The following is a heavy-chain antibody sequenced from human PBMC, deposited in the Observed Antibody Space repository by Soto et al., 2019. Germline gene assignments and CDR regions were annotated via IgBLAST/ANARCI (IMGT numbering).Heavy chain of an antibody. V-gene: IGHV3-66*01. CDR1: GFTGSNNY. CDR2: IYSGGST. J-gene: IGHJ4*02. D-gene: IGHD3-16*01. Sequence: EEQLVESGGDLVQPGGSLGLSCAASGFTGSNNYMSWVPQAPGKGLEGVSLIYSGGSTYYADSVKGRFTISRDSSKNTLYLQMNSLRAEDTAMYYCAAYSHKGYWGQGTLVTVSS. CDR3: AAYSHKGY.